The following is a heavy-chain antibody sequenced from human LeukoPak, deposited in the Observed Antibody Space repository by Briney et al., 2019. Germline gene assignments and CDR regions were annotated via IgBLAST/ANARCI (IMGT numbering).Heavy chain of an antibody. J-gene: IGHJ4*02. D-gene: IGHD2-2*01. CDR1: GFTFTNFA. CDR2: VSGRGGRT. CDR3: AKDRCGSPDSTSDY. Sequence: GGSLRLSCAPRGFTFTNFAIKWVRQAPGKGLEWVSGVSGRGGRTYYAESVKGRFTISRDNSKNTLYLHMNSLRAEDTALYYCAKDRCGSPDSTSDYWGQGTLVTVSS. V-gene: IGHV3-23*01.